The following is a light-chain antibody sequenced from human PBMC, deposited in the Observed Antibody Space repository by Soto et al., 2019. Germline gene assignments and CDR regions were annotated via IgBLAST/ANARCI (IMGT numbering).Light chain of an antibody. J-gene: IGKJ2*01. V-gene: IGKV1-6*01. CDR2: AAS. CDR3: LQDYDYPFT. CDR1: QGIRYD. Sequence: AIQMTQSPSSLSASVGDRVTITCRASQGIRYDLGWFQQKPGKATKLLIYAASTLQSGVPATFSGSGSGRDFTLTITSLQPKYVAPYYCLQDYDYPFTFGRGT.